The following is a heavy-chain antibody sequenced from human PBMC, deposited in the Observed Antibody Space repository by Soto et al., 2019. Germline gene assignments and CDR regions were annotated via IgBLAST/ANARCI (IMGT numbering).Heavy chain of an antibody. CDR3: ASSRDGYNYWY. D-gene: IGHD5-12*01. J-gene: IGHJ4*02. V-gene: IGHV1-69*13. CDR1: GGTFSSYA. Sequence: ASVKVSCKASGGTFSSYAISWVRQAPGQGLEWMGGIIPIFGTANYAQKFQGRVTITADESTSTAYMELSSLRSEDTAVYYCASSRDGYNYWYWGQGTLVTVSS. CDR2: IIPIFGTA.